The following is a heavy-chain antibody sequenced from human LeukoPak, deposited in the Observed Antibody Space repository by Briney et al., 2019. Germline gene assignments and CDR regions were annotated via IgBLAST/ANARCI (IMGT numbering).Heavy chain of an antibody. D-gene: IGHD3-10*01. Sequence: ASVKVSRKASGYTFTGYYMHWVRQAPGQGLEWMGWINPNSGGTNYAQKFQGRVTMTRDTSISTAYMELSRLRSDDTAVYYCARGLDYYGSGSYYTLAGYWGQGTLVTVSS. V-gene: IGHV1-2*02. CDR2: INPNSGGT. CDR3: ARGLDYYGSGSYYTLAGY. J-gene: IGHJ4*02. CDR1: GYTFTGYY.